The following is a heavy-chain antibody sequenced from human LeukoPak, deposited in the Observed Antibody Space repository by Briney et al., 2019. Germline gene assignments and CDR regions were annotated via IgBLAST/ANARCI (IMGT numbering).Heavy chain of an antibody. V-gene: IGHV1-2*02. J-gene: IGHJ5*02. CDR2: INPNSGGT. Sequence: GASVKVSCKASGYTFTGYYIHWVRQAPGQGLEWMRWINPNSGGTNYAQKFQGRVTMPRDTSITTAYMELSGLRSDDTAIYYCARGKLAAPGRTGYNWFDPWGQGTLVTVSS. CDR3: ARGKLAAPGRTGYNWFDP. D-gene: IGHD6-13*01. CDR1: GYTFTGYY.